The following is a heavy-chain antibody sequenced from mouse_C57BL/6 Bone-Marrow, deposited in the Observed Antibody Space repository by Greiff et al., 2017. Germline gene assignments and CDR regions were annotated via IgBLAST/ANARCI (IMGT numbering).Heavy chain of an antibody. V-gene: IGHV1-22*01. CDR3: ARWEKGGPWFAY. J-gene: IGHJ3*01. CDR2: INPNNGGT. D-gene: IGHD4-1*01. CDR1: GYTFTDYN. Sequence: EVQRVESGPELVKPGASVKMSCKASGYTFTDYNMHWVKQSHGKSLEWIGYINPNNGGTSYNQKFKGKATLTVNKSSSTAYMELRSLTSEDSAVYYCARWEKGGPWFAYWGQGTLVTVSA.